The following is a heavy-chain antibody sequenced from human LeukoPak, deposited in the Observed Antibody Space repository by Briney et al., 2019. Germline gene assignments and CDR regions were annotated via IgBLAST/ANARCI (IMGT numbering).Heavy chain of an antibody. CDR1: GYSFTSYW. Sequence: GESLKISCKGSGYSFTSYWIGWVRQMPGKGLEWMGIIYPGDSDTRYSPSFQGPVTISVDKSISTAYLQWSSLKASDSAMYYCARLFRVGPIPRGYIDYWGQGTLVTVSS. J-gene: IGHJ4*02. CDR2: IYPGDSDT. CDR3: ARLFRVGPIPRGYIDY. D-gene: IGHD1-26*01. V-gene: IGHV5-51*01.